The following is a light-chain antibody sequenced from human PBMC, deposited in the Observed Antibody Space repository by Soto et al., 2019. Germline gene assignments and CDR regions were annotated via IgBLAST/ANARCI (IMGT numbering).Light chain of an antibody. V-gene: IGKV1-39*01. CDR1: QSISSY. J-gene: IGKJ1*01. Sequence: DIQMTQSPSSLSASVGDRVTITCRASQSISSYLNWYQQKPGKAPKLLIYAASSLQSGVPSRFSGSGSGTDFTLTISSLQPEDFATYYCQQFYNYPRTFGQGTKVDIK. CDR2: AAS. CDR3: QQFYNYPRT.